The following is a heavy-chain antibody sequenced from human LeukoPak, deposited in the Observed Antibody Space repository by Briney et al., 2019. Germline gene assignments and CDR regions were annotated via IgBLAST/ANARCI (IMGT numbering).Heavy chain of an antibody. J-gene: IGHJ4*02. CDR1: GFTFSSYS. CDR2: ISSSSSTI. V-gene: IGHV3-48*04. Sequence: GGSLRLSCAASGFTFSSYSMNWVRQAPGKGLEWVSYISSSSSTIYYADSVKGRFTISRDNAKNSLYLQMNSLRAEDTAVYYCARDSSSPPAGYWGQGTLVTVSS. D-gene: IGHD2-2*01. CDR3: ARDSSSPPAGY.